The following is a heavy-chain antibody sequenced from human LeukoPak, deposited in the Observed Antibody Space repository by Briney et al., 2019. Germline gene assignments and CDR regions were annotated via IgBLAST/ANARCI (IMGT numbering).Heavy chain of an antibody. CDR1: GFTFSSYS. J-gene: IGHJ6*03. CDR2: ISGSGGYT. CDR3: ARELFMDV. V-gene: IGHV3-21*01. Sequence: GGSLRLSCAASGFTFSSYSMNWVRQAPGKGLEWVSGISGSGGYTYYADSVKGRFTISRDNAKNSLYLQMNSLRAEDTAVYYCARELFMDVWGKGTTVTVSS.